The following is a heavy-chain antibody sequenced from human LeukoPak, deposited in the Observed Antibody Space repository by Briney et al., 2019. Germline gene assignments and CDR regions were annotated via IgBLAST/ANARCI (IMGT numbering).Heavy chain of an antibody. J-gene: IGHJ4*02. V-gene: IGHV3-7*01. CDR3: ARDGIAAAGTGGLILRPFDY. Sequence: TGGSLRLSCAASGFTFSSYWMSWVRQAPGKGLEWVANIKQDGGEKYYVDSVKGRFTISRDNAKNSLYLQMNSLRAEDTAVYYCARDGIAAAGTGGLILRPFDYWGQGTLVTVSS. CDR1: GFTFSSYW. CDR2: IKQDGGEK. D-gene: IGHD6-13*01.